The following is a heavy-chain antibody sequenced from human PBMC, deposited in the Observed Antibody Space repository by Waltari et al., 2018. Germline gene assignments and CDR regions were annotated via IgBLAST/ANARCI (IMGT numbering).Heavy chain of an antibody. D-gene: IGHD6-13*01. J-gene: IGHJ6*02. Sequence: EVQLVESGGVLVQPGGSLRPSCAASGFTFSSYWMHWVRQAPGKGLVWVSRINSDGSTTAYADSVKGRFTISRDNAKNTLNLQMNSLRAEDTAVYYCVRAPSRWHEHGFYYYGLDVWGQGTTVTVSS. CDR3: VRAPSRWHEHGFYYYGLDV. CDR1: GFTFSSYW. V-gene: IGHV3-74*01. CDR2: INSDGSTT.